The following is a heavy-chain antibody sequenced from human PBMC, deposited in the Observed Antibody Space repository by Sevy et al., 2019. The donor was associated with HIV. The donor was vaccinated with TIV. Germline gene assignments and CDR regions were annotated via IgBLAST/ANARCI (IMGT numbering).Heavy chain of an antibody. V-gene: IGHV1-46*01. CDR3: ARDRYASGDFDY. CDR1: GYTFSNHY. Sequence: ASVKVSCKTFGYTFSNHYIHWVRQAPGHGLEWMGVTNPSGGSTNYAHRFQGRVTMTRDPSTSTFYMDLSSLRSEDTAVYYCARDRYASGDFDYWGQGTLVTVSS. J-gene: IGHJ4*02. CDR2: TNPSGGST. D-gene: IGHD6-19*01.